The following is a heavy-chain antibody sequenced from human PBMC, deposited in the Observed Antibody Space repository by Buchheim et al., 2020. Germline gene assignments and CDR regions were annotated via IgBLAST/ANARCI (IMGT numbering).Heavy chain of an antibody. J-gene: IGHJ6*02. D-gene: IGHD6-13*01. CDR1: GFSLSTSGVG. CDR3: ARAAAGTLEDYYYYGMDV. V-gene: IGHV2-5*02. CDR2: IYWDDDK. Sequence: QITLKESGPTLVKPTQTLTLTCTFSGFSLSTSGVGVGWIRQPPGQALEWLALIYWDDDKRYSPSLKSRLTIPKDTSKNQVVLTMTNMDPVDTATYYCARAAAGTLEDYYYYGMDVWGQGTT.